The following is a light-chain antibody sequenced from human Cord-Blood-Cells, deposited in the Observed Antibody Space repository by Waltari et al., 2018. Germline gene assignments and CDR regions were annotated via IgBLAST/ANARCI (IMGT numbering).Light chain of an antibody. CDR3: SSYTSSSPWV. Sequence: QSALTQPASVSGSPGQSITISCTRTSCDVGGVNYLSWYQQHPGKAPKRMIYDVSNRPSGVSNRFSGSKSGNTASLTISGLQAEDEADYYCSSYTSSSPWVFGGGTKLTVL. CDR2: DVS. V-gene: IGLV2-14*01. CDR1: SCDVGGVNY. J-gene: IGLJ3*02.